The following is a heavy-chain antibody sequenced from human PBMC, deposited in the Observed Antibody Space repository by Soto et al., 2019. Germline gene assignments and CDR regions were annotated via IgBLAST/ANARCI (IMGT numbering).Heavy chain of an antibody. CDR2: ISSSSSYT. CDR3: ARDRYDFWSGYRDFDY. D-gene: IGHD3-3*01. CDR1: AFTFSSYS. V-gene: IGHV3-21*05. Sequence: GGSLGLSCAGSAFTFSSYSIYWVRQAPGKGLEWVSYISSSSSYTNYADSVKGRFTISRDNAKNSLYLQMNSLRAEDTAVYYCARDRYDFWSGYRDFDYWGQGTLVTVSS. J-gene: IGHJ4*02.